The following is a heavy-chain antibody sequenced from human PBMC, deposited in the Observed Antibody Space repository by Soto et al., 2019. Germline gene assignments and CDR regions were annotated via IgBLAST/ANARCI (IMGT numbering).Heavy chain of an antibody. CDR3: ARDNGMAGSFDP. CDR2: ISFSSTTI. V-gene: IGHV3-48*02. Sequence: GGSLRLSCAASGFAFSTYSMNWVRQAPGKGLEWVSYISFSSTTIFYADSVRGRFTISRDNAKNSLYLQMNTLRDEDTAIYYCARDNGMAGSFDPWGQGTLVTVSS. J-gene: IGHJ5*02. D-gene: IGHD2-8*01. CDR1: GFAFSTYS.